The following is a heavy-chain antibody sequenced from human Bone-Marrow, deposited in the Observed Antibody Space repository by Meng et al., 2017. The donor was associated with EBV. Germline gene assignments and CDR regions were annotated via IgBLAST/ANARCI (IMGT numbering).Heavy chain of an antibody. CDR3: ARGVYCSGGSCRLSRGFDP. J-gene: IGHJ5*02. V-gene: IGHV4-61*01. CDR1: GGSVSCGSYY. CDR2: IYYSGST. D-gene: IGHD2-15*01. Sequence: QVQESAQVLATPSAILSPTATVSGGSVSCGSYYWSWIRKPLGKGLEWIRYIYYSGSTNNNPPPKSRVTISVDTSKNQFSLKLSSVTAADTAVYYCARGVYCSGGSCRLSRGFDPWGQGTLVTVSS.